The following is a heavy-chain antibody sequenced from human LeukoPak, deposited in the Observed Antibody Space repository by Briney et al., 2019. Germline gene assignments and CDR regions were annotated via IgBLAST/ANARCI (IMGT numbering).Heavy chain of an antibody. V-gene: IGHV1-69*02. CDR1: GGTFSSYT. CDR3: ARAPGYSYGPFDF. CDR2: IIPILGIA. D-gene: IGHD5-18*01. J-gene: IGHJ4*02. Sequence: SVKVSCKASGGTFSSYTISWVRQAPGQGLEWMGRIIPILGIANYAQKFQGRVTITADKSTSTAYMELSSLRSEDTAVYYCARAPGYSYGPFDFWGQGTLVTVSS.